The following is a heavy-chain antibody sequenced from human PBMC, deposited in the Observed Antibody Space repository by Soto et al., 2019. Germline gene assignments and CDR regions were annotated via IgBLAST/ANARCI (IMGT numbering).Heavy chain of an antibody. V-gene: IGHV4-31*03. D-gene: IGHD1-1*01. CDR2: IYYSGST. CDR3: ARDFEGFGATNAFDI. J-gene: IGHJ3*02. CDR1: GGSISSGGYY. Sequence: SETLSLTCTVSGGSISSGGYYWSWIRQHPGKGLEWIGYIYYSGSTYYNPSLKSRVTISVDTSKNQFSLKLSSVTAADTAVYYCARDFEGFGATNAFDIWGQGTMVTVSS.